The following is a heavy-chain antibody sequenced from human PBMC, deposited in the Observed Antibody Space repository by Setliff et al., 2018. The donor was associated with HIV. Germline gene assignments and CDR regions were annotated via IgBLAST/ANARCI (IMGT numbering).Heavy chain of an antibody. CDR1: GYTSTGYY. V-gene: IGHV1-46*01. CDR3: ARGGYHGFGSYGDY. J-gene: IGHJ4*02. Sequence: ASVKVSCKASGYTSTGYYIHWVRQAPGQGLDWMGIINPTVGSTTYAQKFQGRVTMTRDTSTSTVYMELSRLRSDDTAVYYCARGGYHGFGSYGDYWGQGTLVTVSS. CDR2: INPTVGST. D-gene: IGHD3-10*01.